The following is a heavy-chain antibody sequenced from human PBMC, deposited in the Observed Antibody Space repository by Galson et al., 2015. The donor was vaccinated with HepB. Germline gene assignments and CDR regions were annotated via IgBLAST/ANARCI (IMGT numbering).Heavy chain of an antibody. Sequence: SVKVSCKASGGTFSSYAISWVRQAPGQGLEWMGRIIPILGIANYAQKFQGRVTITADKSTSTAYMELSSLRSEDTAVYYCARDKWVGELSHYGMDVRGQGDTGTFSP. CDR1: GGTFSSYA. V-gene: IGHV1-69*04. CDR3: ARDKWVGELSHYGMDV. D-gene: IGHD3-10*01. J-gene: IGHJ6*01. CDR2: IIPILGIA.